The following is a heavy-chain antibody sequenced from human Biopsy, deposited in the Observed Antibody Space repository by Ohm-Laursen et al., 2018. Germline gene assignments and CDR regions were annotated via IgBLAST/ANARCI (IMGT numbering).Heavy chain of an antibody. J-gene: IGHJ6*02. V-gene: IGHV1-69*01. D-gene: IGHD3-9*01. CDR1: GYTFINYD. Sequence: SSVKVSCKTSGYTFINYDINWVRQAPGQGLEWMGGIITFFRTVNYAQNFQGRLTITADEFTDTAYMELRSLRSEDTAVYYCAPQTPRDPDILTGAYHYDMAVWGQGTTVTVSS. CDR3: APQTPRDPDILTGAYHYDMAV. CDR2: IITFFRTV.